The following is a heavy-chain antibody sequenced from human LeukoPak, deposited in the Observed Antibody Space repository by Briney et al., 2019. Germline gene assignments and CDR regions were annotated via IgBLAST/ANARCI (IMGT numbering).Heavy chain of an antibody. CDR2: IHHSGGT. CDR1: DGSFTDYN. CDR3: VRNGYDSSGYYFWSDY. J-gene: IGHJ4*02. D-gene: IGHD3-22*01. V-gene: IGHV4-34*01. Sequence: SETLSLTCAGYDGSFTDYNWSWIRQSPGKGLEWIAEIHHSGGTNYSPTLKSRVTLSVDTSKNQLSLNLRSVTAADTAVYYCVRNGYDSSGYYFWSDYRGQGTLVTVSS.